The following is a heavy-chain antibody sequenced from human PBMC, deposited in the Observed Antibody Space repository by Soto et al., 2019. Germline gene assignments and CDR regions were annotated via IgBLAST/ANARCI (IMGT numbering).Heavy chain of an antibody. J-gene: IGHJ6*02. CDR1: GFTFNTFA. CDR2: ISYDGGNK. V-gene: IGHV3-30-3*01. Sequence: PGGSLRLSCAASGFTFNTFAMHWVRQAPGKGLEWVAVISYDGGNKYYADSVKGRFTISRDTSKSTLYVQMDSLRPEDTAVYYCARGAFCTSSTCYRHGMDVWGQGTTVTVSS. CDR3: ARGAFCTSSTCYRHGMDV. D-gene: IGHD2-2*01.